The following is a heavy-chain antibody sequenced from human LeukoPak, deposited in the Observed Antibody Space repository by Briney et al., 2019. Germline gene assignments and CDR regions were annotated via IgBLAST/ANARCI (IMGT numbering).Heavy chain of an antibody. Sequence: GGSLRLSCAASGFTFTTYWMSWIRQTPGKGLEWVANIKADGSETTYVESVKGRFTISRDTAKTSVFLQMDSLRTEHTALYYWTRGELVYSHWGQGALVSVST. J-gene: IGHJ4*02. CDR1: GFTFTTYW. CDR2: IKADGSET. V-gene: IGHV3-7*01. D-gene: IGHD6-13*01. CDR3: TRGELVYSH.